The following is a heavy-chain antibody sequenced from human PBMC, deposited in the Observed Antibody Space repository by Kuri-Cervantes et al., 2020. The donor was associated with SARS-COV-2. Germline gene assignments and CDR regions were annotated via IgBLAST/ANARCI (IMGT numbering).Heavy chain of an antibody. CDR3: ARVETSHYSSYYMDV. CDR1: GFTFSSYA. Sequence: LSLTCAASGFTFSSYAMSWVRQAPGKGLEWVSAISGSGGSTYYADSVKGRFTISRDNSKNTLYLQMNSLSAEDTAVYFCARVETSHYSSYYMDVWGKGTTVTVSS. J-gene: IGHJ6*03. CDR2: ISGSGGST. V-gene: IGHV3-23*01.